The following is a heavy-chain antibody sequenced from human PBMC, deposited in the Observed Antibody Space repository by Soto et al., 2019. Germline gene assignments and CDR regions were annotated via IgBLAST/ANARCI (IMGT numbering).Heavy chain of an antibody. CDR1: GGSISSYY. V-gene: IGHV4-59*08. CDR3: ARRITIFPGENWFDP. J-gene: IGHJ5*02. D-gene: IGHD3-3*01. Sequence: QVQLQESGPGLVKPSETLSLTCTVSGGSISSYYWSWIRQPPGKGLEWIGYIYYSGSTNYNPSLKSRVTISVDTSKNRFSLKLSSVTAADTAVYYCARRITIFPGENWFDPWGQGTLVTVSS. CDR2: IYYSGST.